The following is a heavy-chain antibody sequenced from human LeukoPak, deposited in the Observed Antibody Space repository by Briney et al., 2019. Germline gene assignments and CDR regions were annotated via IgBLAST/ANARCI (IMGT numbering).Heavy chain of an antibody. CDR2: INTNTGNP. V-gene: IGHV7-4-1*02. CDR1: GYTFTSYA. D-gene: IGHD1-26*01. Sequence: ASVKVSCKASGYTFTSYAMNWVRQAPGQGLEWMGWINTNTGNPTYAQGFTGRFVFSLDTSVSTAYLQISSLKAEDTAVYYCARDGGSYPPDAFDIWGQGTMVTASS. CDR3: ARDGGSYPPDAFDI. J-gene: IGHJ3*02.